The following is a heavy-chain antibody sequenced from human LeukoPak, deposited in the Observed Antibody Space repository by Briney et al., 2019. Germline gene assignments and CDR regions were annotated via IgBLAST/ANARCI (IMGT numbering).Heavy chain of an antibody. CDR2: IYYSGST. D-gene: IGHD2-8*02. CDR3: AREDTGGLDY. V-gene: IGHV4-39*07. J-gene: IGHJ4*02. CDR1: GVSISSSSYY. Sequence: SETLSLTCTVSGVSISSSSYYWGWIRQPPGKGLEWIGSIYYSGSTYYNPSLKSRVTISVDTSKNQFSLKLISVTAADTAVYYCAREDTGGLDYWGQGILVTVSP.